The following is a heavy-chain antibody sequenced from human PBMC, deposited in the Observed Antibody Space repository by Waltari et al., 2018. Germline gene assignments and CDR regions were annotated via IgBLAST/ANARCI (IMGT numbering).Heavy chain of an antibody. Sequence: QVQLQESGPGLVKPSETLSLTCTVSGGSISGYYWSWIRQPPGKGLEWIGYIYTSGSTNYNPSLKSRVTISVDTSENQFSLKLTSVTAADTAFYYCTRGGTAASRGFDYWGQGTLVTVSS. V-gene: IGHV4-4*09. J-gene: IGHJ4*02. D-gene: IGHD6-13*01. CDR2: IYTSGST. CDR3: TRGGTAASRGFDY. CDR1: GGSISGYY.